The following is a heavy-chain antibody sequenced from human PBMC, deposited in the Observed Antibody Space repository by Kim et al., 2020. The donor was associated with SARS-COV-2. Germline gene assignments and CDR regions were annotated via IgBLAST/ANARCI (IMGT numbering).Heavy chain of an antibody. CDR2: ISSSSSYT. J-gene: IGHJ4*02. CDR3: ARVSPYDSSGYYPFDY. CDR1: GFTFSDYY. D-gene: IGHD3-22*01. V-gene: IGHV3-11*06. Sequence: GGSLRLSCAASGFTFSDYYMSWIRQAPGKGLEWVSYISSSSSYTNYADSVKGRFTISRDNAKNSLYLQMNSLRAEDTAVYYCARVSPYDSSGYYPFDYWGQGTLVTVSS.